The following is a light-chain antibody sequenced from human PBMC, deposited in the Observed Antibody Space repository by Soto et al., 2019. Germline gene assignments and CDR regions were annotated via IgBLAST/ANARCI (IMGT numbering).Light chain of an antibody. J-gene: IGKJ1*01. Sequence: EIVMTQSPATLSVSPGERATLSCRASQSVSSDLAWYQHKPGQAPRLLIYGASTRATGIPARFSGRGSGTEFTLTISSLQSEDFAVYYCQQYNNWPPWTFGPGTKVDIK. CDR3: QQYNNWPPWT. CDR1: QSVSSD. V-gene: IGKV3-15*01. CDR2: GAS.